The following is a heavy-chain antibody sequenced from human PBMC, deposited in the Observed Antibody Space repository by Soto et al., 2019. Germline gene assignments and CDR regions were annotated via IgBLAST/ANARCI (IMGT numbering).Heavy chain of an antibody. Sequence: PGGSLRLSCAASGFTFSSYGMHWVRQAPGKGLEWVAVISYDGSNKYYADSVKGRFTISRDNSKNTLYLQMNSLRAEDTAVYYCAKDGLRRSFDPWGQGTLVTVSS. D-gene: IGHD4-17*01. CDR2: ISYDGSNK. J-gene: IGHJ5*02. CDR3: AKDGLRRSFDP. CDR1: GFTFSSYG. V-gene: IGHV3-30*18.